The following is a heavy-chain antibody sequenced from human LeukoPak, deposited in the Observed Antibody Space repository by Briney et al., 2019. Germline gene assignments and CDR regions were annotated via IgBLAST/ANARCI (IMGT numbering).Heavy chain of an antibody. D-gene: IGHD1-1*01. CDR3: ARDAGTTRGHTIDY. CDR1: GGTFSSYT. CDR2: ITPILGIA. Sequence: GASVKVSCKASGGTFSSYTISWVRQAPGQGLEWMGRITPILGIANYAQKFQGRVTITADKSTSTAYMELSSLRSEDTAVYYCARDAGTTRGHTIDYWGQGTLVTVSS. J-gene: IGHJ4*02. V-gene: IGHV1-69*04.